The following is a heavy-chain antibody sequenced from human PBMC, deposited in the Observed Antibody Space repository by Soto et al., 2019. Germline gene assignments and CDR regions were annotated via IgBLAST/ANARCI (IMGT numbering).Heavy chain of an antibody. J-gene: IGHJ6*02. Sequence: ASVKVSCKASGFTFTSSAVQWVRQARGQRLEWIGWIVVGSGNTNYAQKFQERVTITRDMSTSTAYMELSSLRSEDTAVYYCAAEGCSGGSCYYGMDVWGQGTTVTVSS. V-gene: IGHV1-58*01. CDR3: AAEGCSGGSCYYGMDV. CDR2: IVVGSGNT. D-gene: IGHD2-15*01. CDR1: GFTFTSSA.